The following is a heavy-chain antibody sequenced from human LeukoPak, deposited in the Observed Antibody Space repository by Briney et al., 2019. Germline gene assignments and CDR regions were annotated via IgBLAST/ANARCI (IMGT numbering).Heavy chain of an antibody. J-gene: IGHJ4*02. CDR2: ISGSGGST. D-gene: IGHD2-2*01. V-gene: IGHV3-23*01. CDR3: AKDSVVVPAAKGVY. Sequence: GGSLRLSCAASGFTFSSYAMSWVRQAPGKGLEWVSAISGSGGSTYYADSVKGRFTISRDNSKNTLYLQMNSLRAEDTAVYYCAKDSVVVPAAKGVYWGQGTLVTVSS. CDR1: GFTFSSYA.